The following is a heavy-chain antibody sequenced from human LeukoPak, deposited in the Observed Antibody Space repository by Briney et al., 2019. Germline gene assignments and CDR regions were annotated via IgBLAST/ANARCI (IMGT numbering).Heavy chain of an antibody. D-gene: IGHD6-19*01. J-gene: IGHJ2*01. Sequence: SETLSLTCTVSGDSISSSGYYWGWLRQPPGKGLEWIGSIYYSGSTFYNPSRESRVTISVDRSKSQFPLKLSSVTAADTAVYYCASNQWPNWYFNLWGRGTLVTVSS. V-gene: IGHV4-39*06. CDR3: ASNQWPNWYFNL. CDR2: IYYSGST. CDR1: GDSISSSGYY.